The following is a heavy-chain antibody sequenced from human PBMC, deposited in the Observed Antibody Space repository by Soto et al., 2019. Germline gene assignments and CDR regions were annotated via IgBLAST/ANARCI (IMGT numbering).Heavy chain of an antibody. Sequence: PSETLSLTCAVYGGSFSGYYWSWVRQAPGKGLEWVSYISSSSSTIYYADSVKGRFTISRDNAKNSLYLQMNSLRAEDTAVYYCAINYDLYYMDVWGKGTTVTVSS. CDR3: AINYDLYYMDV. D-gene: IGHD5-12*01. CDR1: GGSFSGYY. J-gene: IGHJ6*03. CDR2: ISSSSSTI. V-gene: IGHV3-48*01.